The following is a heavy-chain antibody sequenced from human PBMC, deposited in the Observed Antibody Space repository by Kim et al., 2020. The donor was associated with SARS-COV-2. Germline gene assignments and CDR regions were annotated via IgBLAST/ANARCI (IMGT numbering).Heavy chain of an antibody. D-gene: IGHD3-10*01. Sequence: SLKGRFTVSVETSKNPFSLKLSSVTAADTAVYYCARHGYYGSGSYYTFDYWGQGTLVTVSS. J-gene: IGHJ4*02. CDR3: ARHGYYGSGSYYTFDY. V-gene: IGHV4-39*01.